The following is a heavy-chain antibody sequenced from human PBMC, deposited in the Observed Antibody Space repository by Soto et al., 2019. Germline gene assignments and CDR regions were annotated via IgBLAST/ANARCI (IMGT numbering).Heavy chain of an antibody. CDR1: GFTFSSFG. CDR3: ENDESGGWPRSYGVDV. V-gene: IGHV3-30*18. J-gene: IGHJ6*02. CDR2: ISYNGGDK. D-gene: IGHD6-19*01. Sequence: QVQLVESGGGVVQPGTSLRLSCAASGFTFSSFGLHWVRQAPGQGLEWVATISYNGGDKYYADSVKGRFTISRDNSKNXMYLQINSLRGEDTAVYYCENDESGGWPRSYGVDVWGQGTTVTVCS.